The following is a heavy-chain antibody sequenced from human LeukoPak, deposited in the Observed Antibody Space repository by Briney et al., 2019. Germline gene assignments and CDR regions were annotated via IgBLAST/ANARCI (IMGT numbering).Heavy chain of an antibody. CDR1: GFTFSSYS. CDR2: ISSSSSYI. V-gene: IGHV3-21*01. Sequence: PGGSLRLSCAASGFTFSSYSMNWVRQAPGKGLEWVSSISSSSSYIYYADSVKGRFTISRDNSKNTLYLQMNSLRAEDTAVYYCAKDRTGRYYYDSSGPIPFHFDYWGQGTLVTVSS. CDR3: AKDRTGRYYYDSSGPIPFHFDY. J-gene: IGHJ4*02. D-gene: IGHD3-22*01.